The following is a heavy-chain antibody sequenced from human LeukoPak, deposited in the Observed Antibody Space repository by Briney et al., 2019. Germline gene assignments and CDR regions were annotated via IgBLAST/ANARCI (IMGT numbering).Heavy chain of an antibody. CDR2: ISGSGGST. V-gene: IGHV3-23*01. D-gene: IGHD5-18*01. J-gene: IGHJ3*02. Sequence: GGSLTLSCAASGFTFNSDAMSWVRPAPGKGLEGVSAISGSGGSTYYADSVKGRFTISRDNAKNSLYLQMNSLRAEDTAVYYCARDARGYSYGLLPDAFDIWGQGTMVTVSS. CDR3: ARDARGYSYGLLPDAFDI. CDR1: GFTFNSDA.